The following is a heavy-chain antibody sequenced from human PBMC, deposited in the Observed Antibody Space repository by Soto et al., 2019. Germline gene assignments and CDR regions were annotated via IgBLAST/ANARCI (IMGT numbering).Heavy chain of an antibody. J-gene: IGHJ4*02. Sequence: QVQLQESGPGLVRPSQTLSLTYTVSGGSVNSGSYFWTWIRQHPGKGLEWIAYSHYSGSAFYNPSLKSRLTFSFDTSKNQFSLRLGSVTAADTAIYYCARVDTSMVNYFDYWGQGALVIVSS. V-gene: IGHV4-31*03. CDR1: GGSVNSGSYF. CDR3: ARVDTSMVNYFDY. D-gene: IGHD5-18*01. CDR2: SHYSGSA.